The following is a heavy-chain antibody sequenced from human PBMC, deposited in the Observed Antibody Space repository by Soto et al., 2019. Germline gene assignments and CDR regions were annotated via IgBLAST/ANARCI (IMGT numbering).Heavy chain of an antibody. CDR2: IKSKTDGGTK. Sequence: VVLLRLWKSVAGGTCVNLGVSWISQDPGKGREWVARIKSKTDGGTKDYAAPVKGRFTISRDDSKNTQYMQMNRLKTEDTAVYYCTTGPPLTMIVVGTDAFDLWGQGTLVTAS. CDR1: GGTCVNLG. J-gene: IGHJ3*01. CDR3: TTGPPLTMIVVGTDAFDL. V-gene: IGHV3-15*01. D-gene: IGHD3-22*01.